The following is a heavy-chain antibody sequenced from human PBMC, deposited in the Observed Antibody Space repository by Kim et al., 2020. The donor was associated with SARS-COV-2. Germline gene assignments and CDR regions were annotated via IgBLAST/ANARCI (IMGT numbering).Heavy chain of an antibody. V-gene: IGHV3-9*01. D-gene: IGHD3-22*01. CDR2: ISWNSGSI. CDR1: GFTLGDYA. J-gene: IGHJ3*02. Sequence: GGSLRLSCAASGFTLGDYAMHWVRQAPGKGLEWVSGISWNSGSIGYADSVKGRFTISRDNAKNSLYLQMNSLRAEDTALYYCAKDFKAYYYDSSGYFLAFDIWGQGTMVTVSS. CDR3: AKDFKAYYYDSSGYFLAFDI.